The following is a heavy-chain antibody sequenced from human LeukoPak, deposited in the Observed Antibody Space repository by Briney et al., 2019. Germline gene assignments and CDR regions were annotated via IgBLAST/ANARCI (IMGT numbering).Heavy chain of an antibody. CDR2: ISSSSSYI. V-gene: IGHV3-21*01. CDR1: GFTFSSYS. D-gene: IGHD6-19*01. J-gene: IGHJ6*02. Sequence: GGSLRLSCAASGFTFSSYSMNWVRQAPGKGLEWVSSISSSSSYIYYADSVKGRFTISRDNAKNSLYLQMNSLRAEDTAVYYCARMYSGGWTDYYYYGMDVWGQGTTVTVSS. CDR3: ARMYSGGWTDYYYYGMDV.